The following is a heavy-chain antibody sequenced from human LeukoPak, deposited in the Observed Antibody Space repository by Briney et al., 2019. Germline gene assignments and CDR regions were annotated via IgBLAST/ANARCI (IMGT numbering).Heavy chain of an antibody. V-gene: IGHV3-23*01. CDR3: VGGGTMIRGVIEY. CDR1: GFTFSSSA. Sequence: GGSLRLSCAASGFTFSSSAMNWVRQAPGKGLEWVSAISGTGDSTYYADSVKGRFTISRDNSKNTLYLQMNSLRAEDTAVYYCVGGGTMIRGVIEYWGQGTLVTVSS. J-gene: IGHJ4*02. D-gene: IGHD3-10*01. CDR2: ISGTGDST.